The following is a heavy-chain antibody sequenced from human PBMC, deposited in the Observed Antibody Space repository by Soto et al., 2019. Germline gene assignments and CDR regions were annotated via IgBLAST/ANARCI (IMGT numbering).Heavy chain of an antibody. D-gene: IGHD2-15*01. V-gene: IGHV3-48*03. CDR1: GFTCSSSE. J-gene: IGHJ4*03. CDR2: IHPSGQPI. Sequence: HPGVSLRLSGAVSGFTCSSSEMYWVRQAPGKGLEWISYIHPSGQPIFYADSVKGRFTISRDNANNSLFLQMNSLRAEDTAVYYFASRGSRWGQRPMVTVSS. CDR3: ASRGSR.